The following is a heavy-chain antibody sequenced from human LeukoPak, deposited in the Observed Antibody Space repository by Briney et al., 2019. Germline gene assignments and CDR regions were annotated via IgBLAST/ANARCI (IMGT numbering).Heavy chain of an antibody. Sequence: GGSLRLSCAASVFTFGVNYISCVRQAPGQGREWGAAIDKSGYGTFYADSVKGRFNISRDNSKNKLFIQINTLRAEDTAVYYCGKDKHNWESDYWGRGTLITVSS. CDR3: GKDKHNWESDY. J-gene: IGHJ4*02. V-gene: IGHV3-23*01. CDR1: VFTFGVNY. D-gene: IGHD1-1*01. CDR2: IDKSGYGT.